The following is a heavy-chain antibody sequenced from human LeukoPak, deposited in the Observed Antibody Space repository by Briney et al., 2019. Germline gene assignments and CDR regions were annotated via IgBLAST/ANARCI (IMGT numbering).Heavy chain of an antibody. D-gene: IGHD2-15*01. Sequence: SETLSLTCTVSRGSISSYYWSWIRQPPGKGLEWIGYIYYSGNTDSNPSLKSRVTISVDTSKNQFSLKLSSVTAADTAVYYCARAYCSGGSCHFDYWGQGTLVTVSS. CDR3: ARAYCSGGSCHFDY. CDR1: RGSISSYY. V-gene: IGHV4-59*08. CDR2: IYYSGNT. J-gene: IGHJ4*02.